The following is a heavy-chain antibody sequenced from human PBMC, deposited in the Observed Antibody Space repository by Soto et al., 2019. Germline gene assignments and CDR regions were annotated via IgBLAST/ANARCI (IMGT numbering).Heavy chain of an antibody. Sequence: QVQLVQSGAEEKKPGASVKVSCKASGYTFTSYAMHWVRQAPGQRLEWMGWINAGNGNTKYSQKFQGRVTITRDTSASKDYMELSRLRSEDTAVYYCAASFVVVTALDYWGQGTLVTVSS. CDR2: INAGNGNT. J-gene: IGHJ4*02. CDR3: AASFVVVTALDY. CDR1: GYTFTSYA. V-gene: IGHV1-3*05. D-gene: IGHD2-21*02.